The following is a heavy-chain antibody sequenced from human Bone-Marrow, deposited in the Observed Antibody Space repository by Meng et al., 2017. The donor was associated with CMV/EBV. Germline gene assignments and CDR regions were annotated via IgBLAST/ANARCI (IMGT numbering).Heavy chain of an antibody. CDR1: GFIFDDYA. Sequence: SLKISCAASGFIFDDYAMHWVRQAPGKGLEWVSGISWNSGTIGYADSVKGRFTISRDNTKNTLYLQMNSLRAENTAVYYCARDGPSAYYDILMDVWGQGTTVTVSS. V-gene: IGHV3-9*01. CDR2: ISWNSGTI. CDR3: ARDGPSAYYDILMDV. J-gene: IGHJ6*02. D-gene: IGHD3-9*01.